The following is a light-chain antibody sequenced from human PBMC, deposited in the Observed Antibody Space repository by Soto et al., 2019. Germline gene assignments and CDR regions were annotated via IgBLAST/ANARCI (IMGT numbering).Light chain of an antibody. Sequence: DIVMTQSPLSLPVTPGEPASISCRSSQSLLHSNGYNYLDWYLQKPGQSPQLLIYLGSNRASGVPDRFSGSGSGTDFTLKIRRVEAEDVGVYYCMQALQNLTFGGGTKVEIK. J-gene: IGKJ4*01. CDR2: LGS. CDR3: MQALQNLT. V-gene: IGKV2-28*01. CDR1: QSLLHSNGYNY.